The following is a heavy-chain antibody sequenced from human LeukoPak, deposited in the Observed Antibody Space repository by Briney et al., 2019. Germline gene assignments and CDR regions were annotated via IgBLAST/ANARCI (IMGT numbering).Heavy chain of an antibody. J-gene: IGHJ4*02. Sequence: ASVKVSCKASGYTFTCYYMHWVRQAPGQGLEWVGMINPSGGRTSYAQRFQGRVTVTTDTSTSTVYMQLSSLASEDTAVYYCARERRAWGEDFWGQGTLVTVSS. CDR1: GYTFTCYY. V-gene: IGHV1-46*01. D-gene: IGHD3-16*01. CDR2: INPSGGRT. CDR3: ARERRAWGEDF.